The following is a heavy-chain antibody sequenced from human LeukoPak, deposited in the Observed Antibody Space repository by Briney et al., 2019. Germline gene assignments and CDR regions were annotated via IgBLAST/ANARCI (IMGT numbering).Heavy chain of an antibody. Sequence: EASVKVSCKASGYTFTSYYIHWVRQAPGQGLEWMGIINPSGGSTSYAQKFQGRVTMTRDTSTSTVYMELSSLRSEDTAVYYCARTTNQYYFDYWGQGTLVTVSS. V-gene: IGHV1-46*01. CDR2: INPSGGST. CDR3: ARTTNQYYFDY. J-gene: IGHJ4*02. D-gene: IGHD1-1*01. CDR1: GYTFTSYY.